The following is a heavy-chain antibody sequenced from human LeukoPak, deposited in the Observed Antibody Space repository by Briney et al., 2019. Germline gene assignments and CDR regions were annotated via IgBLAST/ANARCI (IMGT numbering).Heavy chain of an antibody. CDR3: ARGYCSSTSCYRDRYYYYYGMDV. Sequence: PGGSLRLSCAASGFTFSDYYMSWIRQAPGKGLEWVSYISSSGSTIYYADSVKGRFTISRDNAKDSLYLQMNSLRAEDTAVYYCARGYCSSTSCYRDRYYYYYGMDVWGQGTTVTVSS. CDR2: ISSSGSTI. J-gene: IGHJ6*02. CDR1: GFTFSDYY. V-gene: IGHV3-11*01. D-gene: IGHD2-2*01.